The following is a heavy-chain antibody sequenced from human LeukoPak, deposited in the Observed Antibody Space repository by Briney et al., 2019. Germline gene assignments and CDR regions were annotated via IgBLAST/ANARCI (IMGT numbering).Heavy chain of an antibody. D-gene: IGHD2-15*01. CDR1: GCTFSNYA. V-gene: IGHV3-30*04. CDR3: ARDPALYCTGGSCREYYFDY. CDR2: ISYDGRNK. Sequence: PGRSLRLSCAFSGCTFSNYAMHWVRQAPGKGLEWVALISYDGRNKYYAGSVKGRFTVSRDNAKSTLYLQMNSLRGEDTAVYYCARDPALYCTGGSCREYYFDYWGQGALVTVSS. J-gene: IGHJ4*02.